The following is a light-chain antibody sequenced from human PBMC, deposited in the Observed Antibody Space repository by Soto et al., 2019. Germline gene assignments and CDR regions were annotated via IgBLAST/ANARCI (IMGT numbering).Light chain of an antibody. CDR3: HQYGSAPRK. Sequence: EVVLAHSPCTLSLSPGERATLSFRASQVVNNRYLAWYQQRPGQAPRLLIYAASNRSSGIPDRISGGGSGTDFTLTISRLEPEDFAVYYCHQYGSAPRKFGQGTKVDIK. CDR2: AAS. CDR1: QVVNNRY. J-gene: IGKJ1*01. V-gene: IGKV3-20*01.